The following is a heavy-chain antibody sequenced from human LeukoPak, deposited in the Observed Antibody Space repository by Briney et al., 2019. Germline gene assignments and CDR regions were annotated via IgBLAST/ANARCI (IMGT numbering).Heavy chain of an antibody. J-gene: IGHJ4*02. CDR3: ARSYDSSGQIDY. CDR1: GGTFRCYA. D-gene: IGHD3-22*01. V-gene: IGHV1-69*05. CDR2: IIPIFGTA. Sequence: ASVKVSCKASGGTFRCYAISWVRQAPGQGLEWMGGIIPIFGTANYAQKFQGRVTITTDESTSTAYMELSSLRSEDTAVYYCARSYDSSGQIDYWGQGTLVTVSS.